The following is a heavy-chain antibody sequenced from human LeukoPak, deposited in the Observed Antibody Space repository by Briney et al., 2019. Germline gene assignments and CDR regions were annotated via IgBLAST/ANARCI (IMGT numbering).Heavy chain of an antibody. Sequence: GGSLRLSCAASGFGFSNYWMSWVRQAPGKGPEWVANIKQDGSLKNYVDSVEGRFTVSRDNAKNTLYLQMNSLRAEDTAVYYGAKLEAHRRLGCCSGCSCYSIGFQHWGQGTLVTVSS. D-gene: IGHD2-15*01. J-gene: IGHJ1*01. CDR3: AKLEAHRRLGCCSGCSCYSIGFQH. CDR1: GFGFSNYW. CDR2: IKQDGSLK. V-gene: IGHV3-7*01.